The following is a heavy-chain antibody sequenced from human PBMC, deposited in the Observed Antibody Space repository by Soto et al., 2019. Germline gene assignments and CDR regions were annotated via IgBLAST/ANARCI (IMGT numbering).Heavy chain of an antibody. CDR1: GYTFTSYG. CDR2: ISAYNGNT. Sequence: ASVKVSCKASGYTFTSYGISWVRQAPGQGLEWMGWISAYNGNTNYAQKLQGRVTMTTDTSTSTAYMELRSLRSDDTAVYYCARDAPPVYGDSYNPYYDYGMDVWGQGTTVTVSS. J-gene: IGHJ6*02. D-gene: IGHD4-17*01. CDR3: ARDAPPVYGDSYNPYYDYGMDV. V-gene: IGHV1-18*01.